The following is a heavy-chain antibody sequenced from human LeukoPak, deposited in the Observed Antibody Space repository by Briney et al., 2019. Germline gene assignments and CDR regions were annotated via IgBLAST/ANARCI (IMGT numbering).Heavy chain of an antibody. J-gene: IGHJ4*02. CDR3: ARGLREYSNNTFDY. CDR1: GGSISSSNW. D-gene: IGHD4-11*01. Sequence: PSETLSLTCAVSGGSISSSNWWSWVRQPPGKGLEWIGEIYHSGSTNYNPSLKSRVTISVDTSKNQFSLKLSSVTAADTAVYYCARGLREYSNNTFDYWGQGTLVTVSS. CDR2: IYHSGST. V-gene: IGHV4-4*02.